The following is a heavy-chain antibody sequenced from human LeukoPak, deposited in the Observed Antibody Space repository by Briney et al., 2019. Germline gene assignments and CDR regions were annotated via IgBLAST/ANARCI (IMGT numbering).Heavy chain of an antibody. CDR1: GFTFSSYG. CDR3: ARDQASTFGGVTLDV. D-gene: IGHD3-16*01. Sequence: GGSLRLSCAASGFTFSSYGMHWVRQAPGKGLEWVAVIWYDGSNKYYADSVKGRFTISRDNSKNTLYLQMNSLRVEDTAVYYCARDQASTFGGVTLDVWGQGTTVTVSS. CDR2: IWYDGSNK. J-gene: IGHJ6*02. V-gene: IGHV3-33*01.